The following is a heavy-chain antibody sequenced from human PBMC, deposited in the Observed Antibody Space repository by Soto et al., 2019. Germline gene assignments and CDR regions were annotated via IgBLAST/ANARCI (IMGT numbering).Heavy chain of an antibody. D-gene: IGHD6-19*01. V-gene: IGHV4-30-2*01. CDR2: IYHSGST. Sequence: SETLSLTSAVSGGSISSGGYSWSWIRQPPGKGLEWIGYIYHSGSTYYNPSLKSRVTISVDRSKNQFSLKLSSVTAADTAVYYCASLAVAGTGGFPGYYYGMDVWGQGTTVTVSS. CDR1: GGSISSGGYS. J-gene: IGHJ6*02. CDR3: ASLAVAGTGGFPGYYYGMDV.